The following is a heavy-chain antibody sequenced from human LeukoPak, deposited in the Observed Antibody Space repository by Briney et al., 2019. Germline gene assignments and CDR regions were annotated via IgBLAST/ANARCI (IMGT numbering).Heavy chain of an antibody. CDR3: ARVVVVVAASYYYYYYYMDA. Sequence: PSETLSLTCAVYGGSFSGYYWSWIRQPPGKGLEWIGEINHSGSTNYNPSLKSRVTISVDTSKNQFSLKLSSVTAADTAVYYCARVVVVVAASYYYYYYYMDAWGKGTTVTVSS. D-gene: IGHD2-15*01. V-gene: IGHV4-34*01. CDR1: GGSFSGYY. J-gene: IGHJ6*03. CDR2: INHSGST.